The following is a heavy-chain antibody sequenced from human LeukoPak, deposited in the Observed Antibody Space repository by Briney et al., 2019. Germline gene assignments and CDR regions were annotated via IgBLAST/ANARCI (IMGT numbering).Heavy chain of an antibody. CDR3: ARDYCSSTTCYSGTTASTPGAREPWSPSPQFYYMDV. V-gene: IGHV4-59*01. J-gene: IGHJ6*03. CDR1: GGSISSFY. D-gene: IGHD2-2*02. Sequence: AETLSLTCTVSGGSISSFYWNWIRQPPGKGLEWIANIYKSGGTNYNPSLESRGSISVDTSKNHFSLMLTSVTAADTALYYCARDYCSSTTCYSGTTASTPGAREPWSPSPQFYYMDVWGKGTTVTVSS. CDR2: IYKSGGT.